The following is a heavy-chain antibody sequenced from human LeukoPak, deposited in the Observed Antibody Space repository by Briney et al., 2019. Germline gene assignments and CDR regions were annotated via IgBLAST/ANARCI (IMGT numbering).Heavy chain of an antibody. Sequence: GRSLRLSCAASGFTFSSYPMHWVRQAPGKGLEWGSYISSSGRTIFYADSMKGRFTISRDNAKNSLYLQMNSLRAEDTAVYHCARGDGYCSSTSCYAGPSYGLDVWGQGTTVTVSS. CDR3: ARGDGYCSSTSCYAGPSYGLDV. J-gene: IGHJ6*02. V-gene: IGHV3-48*04. CDR1: GFTFSSYP. D-gene: IGHD2-2*03. CDR2: ISSSGRTI.